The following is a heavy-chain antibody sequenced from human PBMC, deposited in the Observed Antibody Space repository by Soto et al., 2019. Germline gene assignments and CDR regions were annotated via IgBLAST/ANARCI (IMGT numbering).Heavy chain of an antibody. CDR1: GGSFSTYY. CDR2: INHSGNN. Sequence: SETLSLTCVVSGGSFSTYYYNWIRQSPGKGLEWIGEINHSGNNNYSPSLKSRVTMSLDTSKNQFSLKLTSVTAADAAVYYCARGGSNDWQVAFDIWGQGTMVTVSS. CDR3: ARGGSNDWQVAFDI. D-gene: IGHD3-9*01. J-gene: IGHJ3*02. V-gene: IGHV4-34*01.